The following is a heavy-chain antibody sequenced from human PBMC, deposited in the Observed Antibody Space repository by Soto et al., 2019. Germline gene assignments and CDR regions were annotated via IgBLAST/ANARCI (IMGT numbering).Heavy chain of an antibody. CDR2: ISAYNGNT. D-gene: IGHD6-13*01. CDR3: AREERRSSSLVSYYYGMDV. Sequence: QVQLVQSGAEVKKPGASVKVSCKASGYTFTSYGISWVRQAPGQGLEWMGWISAYNGNTNYAQKLQGRVTMTTDTSTRTAYMERRSLRSDDTAVNYCAREERRSSSLVSYYYGMDVWGQGTTVTVSS. V-gene: IGHV1-18*01. J-gene: IGHJ6*02. CDR1: GYTFTSYG.